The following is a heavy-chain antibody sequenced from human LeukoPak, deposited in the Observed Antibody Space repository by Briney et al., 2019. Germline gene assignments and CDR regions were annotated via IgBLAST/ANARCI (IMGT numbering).Heavy chain of an antibody. V-gene: IGHV3-23*01. J-gene: IGHJ2*01. Sequence: PGRPRRLSCAASGFTFSSYGMNWVRQAPGKGLEWVSTISALGTTTYYEESVQGRFTISRDKSKNTVYLQMNSLRAGDTALYYCAKGERYSDYTGEYWYLDVWGRGSPVTVSS. CDR3: AKGERYSDYTGEYWYLDV. D-gene: IGHD5-12*01. CDR2: ISALGTTT. CDR1: GFTFSSYG.